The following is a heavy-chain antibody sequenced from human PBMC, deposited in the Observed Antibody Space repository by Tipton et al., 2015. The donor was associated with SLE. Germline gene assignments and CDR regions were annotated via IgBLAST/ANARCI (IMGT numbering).Heavy chain of an antibody. CDR1: GDSISNSDYY. Sequence: TLSLTCTVSGDSISNSDYYWGWIRQPPGKGLEWIGNIHHSGRTYYNPSLISRPTMSVDTSNNQLSLRLSSVTAADTAVYYCARGGVGGYDYFDFWGQGTLATVSS. J-gene: IGHJ4*02. CDR3: ARGGVGGYDYFDF. CDR2: IHHSGRT. V-gene: IGHV4-39*07. D-gene: IGHD5-12*01.